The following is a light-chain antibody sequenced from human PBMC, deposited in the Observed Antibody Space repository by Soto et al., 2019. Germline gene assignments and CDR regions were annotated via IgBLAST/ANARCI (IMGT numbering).Light chain of an antibody. CDR1: QRVSSSY. CDR3: QQYARSPVYT. CDR2: GAS. V-gene: IGKV3-20*01. Sequence: EIVLTQSPGTLSLSPGERATLSCRASQRVSSSYLAWYQQKPGQAPRLLIYGASSRATGIPDRFSGSGSGTDFTLTISRLEPEDFAVYDCQQYARSPVYTFGQGTKLEIK. J-gene: IGKJ2*01.